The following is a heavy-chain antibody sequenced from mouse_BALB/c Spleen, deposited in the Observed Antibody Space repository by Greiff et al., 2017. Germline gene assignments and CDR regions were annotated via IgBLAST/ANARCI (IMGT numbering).Heavy chain of an antibody. Sequence: VQLQQSGAELVRPGTSVKISCKASGYTFTNYWLGWVKQRPGHGLEWIGDIYPGGGYTNYNEKFKGKATLTADTSSSTAYMQLSSLTSEDSAVYFCARRRAYYGNYGAMDYWGQGTSVTVSS. CDR2: IYPGGGYT. J-gene: IGHJ4*01. V-gene: IGHV1-63*02. CDR3: ARRRAYYGNYGAMDY. CDR1: GYTFTNYW. D-gene: IGHD2-10*01.